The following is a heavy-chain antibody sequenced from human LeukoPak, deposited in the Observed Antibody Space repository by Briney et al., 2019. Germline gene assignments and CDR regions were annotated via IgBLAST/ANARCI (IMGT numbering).Heavy chain of an antibody. J-gene: IGHJ3*02. CDR2: ISAYNGNT. CDR3: ARERGLAATGDAFDI. Sequence: ASVTVSFKASGYTFTSYGISWVRQARGQGLEWMGWISAYNGNTNYAQKLQGRATMTTDTSTSTAYMELRSLRSYDTAVYYCARERGLAATGDAFDIWGQGTMVTVSS. CDR1: GYTFTSYG. V-gene: IGHV1-18*01. D-gene: IGHD2-15*01.